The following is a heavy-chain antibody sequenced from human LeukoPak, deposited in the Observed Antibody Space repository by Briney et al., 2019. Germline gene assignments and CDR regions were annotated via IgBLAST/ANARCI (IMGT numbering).Heavy chain of an antibody. D-gene: IGHD2-2*01. CDR1: GGTFSSYA. CDR2: IIPIFGTA. V-gene: IGHV1-69*06. CDR3: ASCSSTSCRPYYYYYGMDV. J-gene: IGHJ6*04. Sequence: ASVKVSCKASGGTFSSYAISWVRQAPGQGLEWMGGIIPIFGTANYAQKFKGRVTITADKSTSTAYMELSSLRSEDTAVYYCASCSSTSCRPYYYYYGMDVWGKGTTVTVSS.